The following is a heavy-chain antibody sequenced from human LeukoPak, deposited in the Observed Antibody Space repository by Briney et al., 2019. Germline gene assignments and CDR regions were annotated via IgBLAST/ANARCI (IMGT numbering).Heavy chain of an antibody. Sequence: GASVKVSCKASGGTFSSYAISWVRQAPGQGLEWMGRIIPIFGTANYAQKFQGRVTITTDESTSTAYMELSSLRSEDTAVYYCARPYYASGSYSNEYFQHWGQGTLVTVSS. CDR1: GGTFSSYA. V-gene: IGHV1-69*05. J-gene: IGHJ1*01. D-gene: IGHD3-10*01. CDR2: IIPIFGTA. CDR3: ARPYYASGSYSNEYFQH.